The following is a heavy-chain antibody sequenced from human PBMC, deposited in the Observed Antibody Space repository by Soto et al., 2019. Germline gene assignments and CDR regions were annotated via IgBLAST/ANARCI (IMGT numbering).Heavy chain of an antibody. Sequence: ASVKVSCKASGYTFTNYGISWVRQAPGQGLEWMGWINTYNGNTNHAQKLQGRVTMTTDTSTSTAYKEMRSLRSDDTAVYYCARVVGSGTYYNQYNWFDPWGQGTLVTVSS. V-gene: IGHV1-18*01. D-gene: IGHD3-10*01. CDR1: GYTFTNYG. CDR2: INTYNGNT. J-gene: IGHJ5*02. CDR3: ARVVGSGTYYNQYNWFDP.